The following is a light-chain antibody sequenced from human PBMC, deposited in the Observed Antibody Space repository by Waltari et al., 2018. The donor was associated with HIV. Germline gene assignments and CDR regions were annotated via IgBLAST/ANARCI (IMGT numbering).Light chain of an antibody. Sequence: QSALTQPASVSGSPGPSITVSCNGTNSDVGTFKFFSWYQLCPSMQPTLMIYAVSDRPSVISRRCSGSKYGNTASLTISGLQSEDDGFYFCSSYSASNLPVVFGGGTKVTVL. CDR2: AVS. V-gene: IGLV2-14*01. CDR3: SSYSASNLPVV. J-gene: IGLJ2*01. CDR1: NSDVGTFKF.